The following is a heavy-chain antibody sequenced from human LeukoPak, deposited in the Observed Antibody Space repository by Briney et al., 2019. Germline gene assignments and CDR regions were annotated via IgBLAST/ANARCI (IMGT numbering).Heavy chain of an antibody. J-gene: IGHJ5*02. CDR2: IYSGGST. CDR3: ARVRGCSSTSCYWWFEP. Sequence: GGSLRLSCAASGFTVSSNYMSWVRQAPGKGLEWVSVIYSGGSTYYADSVKGRFTISRDNSKNTLYLQMNSLRAEDTAVYYCARVRGCSSTSCYWWFEPWGQGTLVTVSS. V-gene: IGHV3-53*01. CDR1: GFTVSSNY. D-gene: IGHD2-2*01.